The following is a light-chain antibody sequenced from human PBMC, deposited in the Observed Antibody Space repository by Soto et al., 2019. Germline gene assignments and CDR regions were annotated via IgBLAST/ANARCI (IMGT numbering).Light chain of an antibody. CDR1: QRLSASD. J-gene: IGKJ5*01. V-gene: IGKV3-20*01. Sequence: EIVLTQSPGTLSLSPGQGATLSCRASQRLSASDIAWYQQKPGQAPRLLIYGASSRATGIPDRFSGSGSGTDFTLTISRLEPEDFAVYYCQQYGSSPITFGQGTRLEIK. CDR2: GAS. CDR3: QQYGSSPIT.